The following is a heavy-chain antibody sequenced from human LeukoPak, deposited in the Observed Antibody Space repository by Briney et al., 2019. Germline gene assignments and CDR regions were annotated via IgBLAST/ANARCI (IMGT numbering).Heavy chain of an antibody. Sequence: ASVKVSFKASGYTFTSYYMHWVRQAPGQGLEWMGIINPSGGSTSYAQKFQGRVTMTRDTSTSTVYMELSSLRSEDTAVYYCASAYYDILTGLGPNWFDPWGQGTLVTVSS. J-gene: IGHJ5*02. CDR3: ASAYYDILTGLGPNWFDP. V-gene: IGHV1-46*01. CDR1: GYTFTSYY. D-gene: IGHD3-9*01. CDR2: INPSGGST.